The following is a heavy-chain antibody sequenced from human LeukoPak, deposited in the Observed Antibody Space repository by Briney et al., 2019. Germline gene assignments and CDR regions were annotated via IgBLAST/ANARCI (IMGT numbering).Heavy chain of an antibody. V-gene: IGHV3-23*01. CDR1: GFTFSSSA. CDR3: ARGGDPKNYYAEYFQH. CDR2: ISGSGGST. D-gene: IGHD1-26*01. J-gene: IGHJ1*01. Sequence: GGSLRLSCAASGFTFSSSAMSWVRQAPGKGLEWVSTISGSGGSTYYADSVKGRFTISRENSENTLYLQMNSLRAEDTAVYYCARGGDPKNYYAEYFQHWGQGTLVTVSS.